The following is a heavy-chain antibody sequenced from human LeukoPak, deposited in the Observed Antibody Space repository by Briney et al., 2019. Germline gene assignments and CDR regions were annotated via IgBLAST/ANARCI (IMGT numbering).Heavy chain of an antibody. CDR3: ARDPPYGDRALDV. D-gene: IGHD4-17*01. V-gene: IGHV3-53*01. CDR1: GFTVSSNY. J-gene: IGHJ6*04. Sequence: GGSLRLSCAASGFTVSSNYMSWVRQAPGKGLEWVSVIYSGGSTYYADSVKGRFTISRDNSKNTLYLQMNSLRAEDTAVYYSARDPPYGDRALDVWGKGTTVTVSS. CDR2: IYSGGST.